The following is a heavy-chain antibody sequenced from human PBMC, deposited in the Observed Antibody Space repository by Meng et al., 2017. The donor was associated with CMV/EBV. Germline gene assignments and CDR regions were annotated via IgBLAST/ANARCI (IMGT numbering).Heavy chain of an antibody. CDR1: GGTFRTFA. CDR2: IIPVFETA. V-gene: IGHV1-69*01. CDR3: ARGGDSWYSDY. D-gene: IGHD1-26*01. J-gene: IGHJ4*02. Sequence: LPAGGVEKPWCSVKVSCKTSGGTFRTFAISWGRQAPGEGREWMGGIIPVFETANYAERFQDRVTITADDSTTTAYMELSSLRADDTALYFCARGGDSWYSDYWGQGTLVTVSS.